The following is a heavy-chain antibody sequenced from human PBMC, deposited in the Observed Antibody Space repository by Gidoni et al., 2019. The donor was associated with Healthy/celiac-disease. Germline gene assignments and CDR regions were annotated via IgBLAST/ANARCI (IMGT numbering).Heavy chain of an antibody. CDR2: IYSGGST. Sequence: EVPLVESGGGLIQPGGSLRLSCSASGFTGSSNYMSWVRQAPGKGLEWVSVIYSGGSTYYADSVKGRFTISRYNSKNTLYLQMNSLRAEDTAVYYCATSVVTPRVANYYGMDVWGQGTTVTVSS. J-gene: IGHJ6*02. V-gene: IGHV3-53*01. CDR1: GFTGSSNY. CDR3: ATSVVTPRVANYYGMDV. D-gene: IGHD2-21*02.